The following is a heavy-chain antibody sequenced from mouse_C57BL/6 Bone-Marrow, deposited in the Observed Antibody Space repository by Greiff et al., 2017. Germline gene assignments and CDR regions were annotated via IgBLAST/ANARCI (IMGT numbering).Heavy chain of an antibody. CDR3: AIHYDGLYYAMDY. CDR1: GYTFTSYW. D-gene: IGHD1-2*01. CDR2: IHPSDSDT. J-gene: IGHJ4*01. Sequence: QVQLKQPGAELVKPGASVKVSCKASGYTFTSYWMHWVKQRPGQGLEWIGRIHPSDSDTNYNQKFKGKATLTVDKSSSTAYMQLSSLTSEDSAVYYCAIHYDGLYYAMDYWGQGTSVTVSS. V-gene: IGHV1-74*01.